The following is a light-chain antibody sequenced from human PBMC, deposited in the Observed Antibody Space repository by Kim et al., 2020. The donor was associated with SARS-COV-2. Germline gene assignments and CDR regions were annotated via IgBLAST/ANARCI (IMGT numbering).Light chain of an antibody. Sequence: YATWYQQKPGQAPVLVIYGKDKRPSGIPERFSGSRSGDTASLTITGAQAEDEAVYFCNSRDITGHHPGVFGGGSRLTVL. CDR3: NSRDITGHHPGV. CDR1: Y. CDR2: GKD. J-gene: IGLJ3*02. V-gene: IGLV3-19*01.